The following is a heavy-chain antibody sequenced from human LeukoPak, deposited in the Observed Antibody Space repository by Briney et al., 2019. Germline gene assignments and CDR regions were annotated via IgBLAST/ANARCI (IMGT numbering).Heavy chain of an antibody. V-gene: IGHV3-21*04. J-gene: IGHJ3*02. D-gene: IGHD2-15*01. Sequence: GGSLRLSCAASGFTFSRYSMNWVRQAPGKGLEWVSSIGSSSTYIYYADSVKGRFTISRDNAKNSLYLQMNSLRAEDTALYYCAKELLRAFDIWGQGTMVTVSS. CDR1: GFTFSRYS. CDR3: AKELLRAFDI. CDR2: IGSSSTYI.